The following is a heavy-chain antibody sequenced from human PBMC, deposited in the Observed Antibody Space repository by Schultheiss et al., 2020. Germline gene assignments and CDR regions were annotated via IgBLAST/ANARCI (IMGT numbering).Heavy chain of an antibody. CDR3: AKDLSIAARPFRYYYYGMDV. D-gene: IGHD6-6*01. CDR1: GFTFSSYA. Sequence: SCAASGFTFSSYAMHWVRQAPGKGLEWVADISYDGSNKYYADSVKGRFTISRDNSKNTLYLQMNSLRAEDTAVYYCAKDLSIAARPFRYYYYGMDVWGQGTTVTVSS. V-gene: IGHV3-30*01. J-gene: IGHJ6*02. CDR2: ISYDGSNK.